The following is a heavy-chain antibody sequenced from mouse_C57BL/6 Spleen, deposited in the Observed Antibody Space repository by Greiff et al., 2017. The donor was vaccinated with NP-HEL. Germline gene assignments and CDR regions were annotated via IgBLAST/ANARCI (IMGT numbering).Heavy chain of an antibody. Sequence: EVQLQQSGPELVKPGASVKISCKASGYTFTDYYMNWVKQSHGKSLEWIGDINPNNGGTSYNQKFKGKATLTVDKSSSTAYMELRSLTSEDSAVYYCARWSDKAYWGQGTLVTVSA. CDR3: ARWSDKAY. CDR2: INPNNGGT. J-gene: IGHJ3*01. V-gene: IGHV1-26*01. CDR1: GYTFTDYY.